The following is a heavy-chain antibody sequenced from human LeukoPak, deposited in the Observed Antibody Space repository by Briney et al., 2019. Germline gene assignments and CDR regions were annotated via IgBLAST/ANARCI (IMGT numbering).Heavy chain of an antibody. CDR3: VGGHGMESEF. D-gene: IGHD3-3*01. V-gene: IGHV3-53*01. CDR1: GFSVGTNY. Sequence: PGGSLRLSCAASGFSVGTNYMTWVRQAPGKGLEWVSMIYAGGNTYYRDSVKGRFTISRDSSKNTVFLHMSCLRDDDTAVYCCVGGHGMESEFWGQGTLVIVSS. CDR2: IYAGGNT. J-gene: IGHJ4*02.